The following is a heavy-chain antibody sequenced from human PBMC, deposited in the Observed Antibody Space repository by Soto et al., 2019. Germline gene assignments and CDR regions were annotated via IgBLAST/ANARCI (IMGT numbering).Heavy chain of an antibody. D-gene: IGHD6-13*01. J-gene: IGHJ4*02. CDR3: ARGEHIAAAGDY. CDR1: GGSFSGYY. Sequence: SETLSLTCAVYGGSFSGYYWSWIRQPAGKGLEWIGEINHSGSTNYNPSLKSRVTISVDTSKNQFSLKLSRVTAADTAVYYCARGEHIAAAGDYWGQGTLVTVS. CDR2: INHSGST. V-gene: IGHV4-34*01.